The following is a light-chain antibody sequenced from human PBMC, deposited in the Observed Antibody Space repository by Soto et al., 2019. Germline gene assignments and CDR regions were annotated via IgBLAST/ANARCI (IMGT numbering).Light chain of an antibody. CDR3: QQRNSYPRT. J-gene: IGKJ2*01. CDR1: QGIRND. V-gene: IGKV1-17*01. Sequence: DIRMTQSPSSLSASVKDRVTITCRASQGIRNDLAWYQQKPGKAPNLLISAASTLQSGVPSRFSGSGSETEFTLTITSLQPEDSATYYCQQRNSYPRTFGQGTKVDIK. CDR2: AAS.